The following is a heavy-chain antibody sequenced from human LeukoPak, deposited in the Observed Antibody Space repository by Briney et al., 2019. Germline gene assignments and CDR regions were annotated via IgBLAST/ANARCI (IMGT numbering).Heavy chain of an antibody. CDR2: IDRPAKSYAT. V-gene: IGHV3-73*01. CDR1: GFTLSDSA. D-gene: IGHD1-26*01. CDR3: TRDRGTYNWLDP. Sequence: GGSLRLSCAASGFTLSDSAIHWVRQASGKGLEWVGLIDRPAKSYATAYGASVGGRFTISRDDSKNTAYLQMDSLKTEDTALYYCTRDRGTYNWLDPWGQGTLVTAFS. J-gene: IGHJ5*02.